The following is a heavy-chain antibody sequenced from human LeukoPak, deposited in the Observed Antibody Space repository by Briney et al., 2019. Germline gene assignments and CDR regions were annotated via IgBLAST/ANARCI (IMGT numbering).Heavy chain of an antibody. D-gene: IGHD3-22*01. CDR1: GYTFTGYY. CDR2: INPNSGGT. J-gene: IGHJ4*02. V-gene: IGHV1-2*06. CDR3: ARSLGTYDSSGSPLDY. Sequence: ASVKVSCKASGYTFTGYYMHWVRQAPGQGLEWMGRINPNSGGTNYAQKFQGRVTMTRDTSISTAYMELSRLRSDDTAVYYCARSLGTYDSSGSPLDYWGQRTLVTVSS.